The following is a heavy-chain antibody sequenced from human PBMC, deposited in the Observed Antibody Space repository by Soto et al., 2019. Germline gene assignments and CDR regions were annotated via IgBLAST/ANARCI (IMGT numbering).Heavy chain of an antibody. V-gene: IGHV3-21*06. J-gene: IGHJ4*02. CDR3: ARGGGDYYASDC. Sequence: EVHLVESGGDLVKPGGSLGLSCSASGFTFSSYSMNWVRQTPGKGLEWVSSISSRSYIYYADSVKGRFTISRDNAKNSLYLQMNSLRVDDTAVYYSARGGGDYYASDCWGQGTLVTVSS. CDR1: GFTFSSYS. D-gene: IGHD3-22*01. CDR2: ISSRSYI.